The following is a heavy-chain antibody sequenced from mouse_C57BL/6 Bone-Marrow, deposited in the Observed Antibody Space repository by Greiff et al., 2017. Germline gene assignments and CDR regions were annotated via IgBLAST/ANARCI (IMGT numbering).Heavy chain of an antibody. Sequence: QVQLQQSGPELVKPGASVKISCKASGYAFSSSWMNWVKQRPGKGLEWIGRIYPGDGDTNYNGKFKGKATLTADKSSSTAYMQLSSLTSEDSAVYFCARAIDYYYAMDYWGQGTSVTVSS. CDR3: ARAIDYYYAMDY. J-gene: IGHJ4*01. CDR1: GYAFSSSW. CDR2: IYPGDGDT. V-gene: IGHV1-82*01. D-gene: IGHD2-4*01.